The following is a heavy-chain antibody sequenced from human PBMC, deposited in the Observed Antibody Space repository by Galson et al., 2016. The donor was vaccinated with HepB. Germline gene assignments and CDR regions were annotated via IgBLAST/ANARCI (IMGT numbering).Heavy chain of an antibody. Sequence: SLRLSCAASGFTFSTYDMHWVRQAPGNGLEWVTLISYNGGYRNYVDSVKGRFSISRDNSRDTLYLEMSSLRLEDTAVYYCARGNHKYSSSSLDYGGQGSLVTVSS. V-gene: IGHV3-30*04. J-gene: IGHJ4*02. D-gene: IGHD6-6*01. CDR2: ISYNGGYR. CDR1: GFTFSTYD. CDR3: ARGNHKYSSSSLDY.